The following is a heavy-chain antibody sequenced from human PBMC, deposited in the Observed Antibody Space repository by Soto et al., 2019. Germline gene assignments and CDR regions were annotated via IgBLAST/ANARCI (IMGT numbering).Heavy chain of an antibody. J-gene: IGHJ4*02. CDR2: IIPMFGTA. V-gene: IGHV1-69*12. CDR3: ARGDCSGGSCLGSY. Sequence: QVQLVQSGAEVKKPGSSVKVSCKASGGTFSSYAISWVRQAPGQGLEWMGGIIPMFGTANYTQKFQGRVTLTADESTSTAHMALSSLRSEDTAVYYCARGDCSGGSCLGSYWGQGTLVTVSS. D-gene: IGHD2-15*01. CDR1: GGTFSSYA.